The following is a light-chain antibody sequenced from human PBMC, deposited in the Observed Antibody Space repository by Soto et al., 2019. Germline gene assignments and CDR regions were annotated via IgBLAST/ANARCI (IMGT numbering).Light chain of an antibody. CDR2: GAS. CDR1: QSVSSSY. Sequence: EIVLTQSPGTLSLSPGERATLSCRASQSVSSSYLAWYQQKPGQAPRLLIYGASSRPTGTPDRFTGSGYGKDFTLTIRTLEPEDFAVYYCQQYGSSPWTFGQGTKVEIK. V-gene: IGKV3-20*01. CDR3: QQYGSSPWT. J-gene: IGKJ1*01.